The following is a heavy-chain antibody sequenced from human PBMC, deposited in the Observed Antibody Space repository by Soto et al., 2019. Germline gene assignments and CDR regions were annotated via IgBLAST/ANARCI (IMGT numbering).Heavy chain of an antibody. Sequence: GASVKVSCKASGYTFTGYYMHWVRQAPGQGLEWMGWINPNSGGTNYAQKFQGRVTMTRDTSISTAYMELSRLRSDDTAVYYCASGNVLLWFGDAFDIWDKGTMVTVSS. J-gene: IGHJ3*02. CDR3: ASGNVLLWFGDAFDI. CDR1: GYTFTGYY. CDR2: INPNSGGT. V-gene: IGHV1-2*02. D-gene: IGHD3-10*01.